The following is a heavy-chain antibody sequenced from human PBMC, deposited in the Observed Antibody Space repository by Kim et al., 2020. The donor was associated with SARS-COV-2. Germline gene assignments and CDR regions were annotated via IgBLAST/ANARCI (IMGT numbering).Heavy chain of an antibody. D-gene: IGHD3-10*01. Sequence: SETLSLTCTVSGGSISSSSYYWGWIRQPPGKGLEWIGSIYYSGSTYYNPSLKSRVTISVDTSKNQFSLKLSSVTAADTAVYYCVRWFGEFRDAFDIWGQGTMVTVSS. CDR1: GGSISSSSYY. CDR2: IYYSGST. V-gene: IGHV4-39*01. J-gene: IGHJ3*02. CDR3: VRWFGEFRDAFDI.